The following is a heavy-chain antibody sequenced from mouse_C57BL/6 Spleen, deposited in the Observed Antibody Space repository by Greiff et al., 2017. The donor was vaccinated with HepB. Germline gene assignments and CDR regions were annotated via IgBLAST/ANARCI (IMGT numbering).Heavy chain of an antibody. CDR2: ISYDGSN. J-gene: IGHJ2*01. CDR1: GYSITSGYY. CDR3: ARVYYDYEDYFDY. D-gene: IGHD2-4*01. Sequence: EVQLVESGPGLVKPSQSLSLTCSVTGYSITSGYYWNWIRQFPGNKLEWMGYISYDGSNNYNPSLKNRISITRDTSKNQFFLKLNSVTTEDTATYYCARVYYDYEDYFDYWGQGTTLTVSS. V-gene: IGHV3-6*01.